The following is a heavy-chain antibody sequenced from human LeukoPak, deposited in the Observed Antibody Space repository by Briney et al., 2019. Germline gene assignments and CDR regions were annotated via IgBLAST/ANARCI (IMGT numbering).Heavy chain of an antibody. CDR2: IYYSGST. J-gene: IGHJ6*02. D-gene: IGHD6-25*01. CDR3: ASGSPFYGMDV. V-gene: IGHV4-39*07. Sequence: SEALSLTCTVSGGSISTSSYYWGWIRQPPGKGLEWIGSIYYSGSTYYNASLKSRVTISLDTSKNQFSLRLSSVTAADTAVHYCASGSPFYGMDVWGQGTTITVSS. CDR1: GGSISTSSYY.